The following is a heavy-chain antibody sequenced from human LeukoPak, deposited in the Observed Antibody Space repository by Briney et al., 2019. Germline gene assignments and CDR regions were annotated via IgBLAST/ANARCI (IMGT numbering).Heavy chain of an antibody. CDR2: INPNSGGT. CDR3: ARDYCSGGSCQYYFDY. D-gene: IGHD2-15*01. J-gene: IGHJ4*02. V-gene: IGHV1-2*02. CDR1: GYTFTGYY. Sequence: ASVKVSCKASGYTFTGYYMHWVRQAPGQGLEWMGWINPNSGGTNYAQKFQGRVTMTRDTSISTAYMELSRLRSDDTAVYYCARDYCSGGSCQYYFDYWGQGTLVTVSS.